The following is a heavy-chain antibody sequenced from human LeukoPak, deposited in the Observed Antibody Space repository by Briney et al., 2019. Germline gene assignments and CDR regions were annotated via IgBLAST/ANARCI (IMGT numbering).Heavy chain of an antibody. CDR3: ARSPRFDP. CDR2: IYSGGST. Sequence: PGGSLRLSCEASGFTFSAYAMTWVRQAPGKGLEWVSVIYSGGSTYYADSVKGRFTISRDNSKNTLYLQMNSLRAEDTAVYYCARSPRFDPWGQGTLVTVSS. CDR1: GFTFSAYA. J-gene: IGHJ5*02. V-gene: IGHV3-53*01.